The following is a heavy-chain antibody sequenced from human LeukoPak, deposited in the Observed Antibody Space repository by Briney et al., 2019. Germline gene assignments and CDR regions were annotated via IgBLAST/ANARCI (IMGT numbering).Heavy chain of an antibody. CDR3: AREYSSTSGRHFDY. V-gene: IGHV4-4*07. CDR2: IYSSGST. D-gene: IGHD6-6*01. J-gene: IGHJ4*02. Sequence: PSETLSLTCTVSGGSFSSYYWTRIRQPAGKGLEWIGRIYSSGSTNYNPSLRSRVTISVDKSKNQFSLNLTSVSAADTGVYHCAREYSSTSGRHFDYWGQGILVTVPS. CDR1: GGSFSSYY.